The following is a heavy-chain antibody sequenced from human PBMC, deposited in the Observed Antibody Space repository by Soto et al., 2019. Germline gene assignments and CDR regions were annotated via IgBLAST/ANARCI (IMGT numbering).Heavy chain of an antibody. V-gene: IGHV3-23*01. CDR1: GFTFSSYA. CDR2: ISGSGGST. J-gene: IGHJ4*02. Sequence: EVQLLESGGGLVQPGGSLRLSCAASGFTFSSYAMSWVRQAPGKGLEWVSAISGSGGSTYYADSVKGRFTISRDNCKNTLYPQMNSLRAEDTAVYYCAKGGGNYYDTRGPFDYWGQGTLVTVSS. CDR3: AKGGGNYYDTRGPFDY. D-gene: IGHD3-22*01.